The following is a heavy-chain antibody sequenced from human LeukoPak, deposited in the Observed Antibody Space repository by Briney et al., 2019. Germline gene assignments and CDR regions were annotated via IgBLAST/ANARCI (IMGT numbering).Heavy chain of an antibody. V-gene: IGHV1-18*01. D-gene: IGHD2-2*01. J-gene: IGHJ6*03. CDR2: ISAYNGNT. Sequence: ASVKVSCKASGYTFTSYDINWVRQATGQGLEWMGWISAYNGNTNYAQKLQGRVTMTTDTSTSTAYMELRSLRSDDTAVYYCARADRASKYQLPIAGDYMDVWGKGTTVTVSS. CDR3: ARADRASKYQLPIAGDYMDV. CDR1: GYTFTSYD.